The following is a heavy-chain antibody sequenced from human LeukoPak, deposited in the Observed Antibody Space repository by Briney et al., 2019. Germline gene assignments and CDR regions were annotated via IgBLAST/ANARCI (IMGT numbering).Heavy chain of an antibody. CDR1: GYTFTSYY. Sequence: ASVKVSCKASGYTFTSYYMHWVRQAPGQGLEWMGRIIPILGIANYAQKFQGRVTITADKSTSTAYMELSSLRSEDTAVYYCARMEASYYDFWSGYGYFDYWGQGTLVTVSS. CDR3: ARMEASYYDFWSGYGYFDY. J-gene: IGHJ4*02. CDR2: IIPILGIA. V-gene: IGHV1-69*02. D-gene: IGHD3-3*01.